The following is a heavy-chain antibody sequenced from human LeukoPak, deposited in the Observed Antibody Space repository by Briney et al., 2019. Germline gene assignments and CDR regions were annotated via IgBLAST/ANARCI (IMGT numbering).Heavy chain of an antibody. CDR2: IKPDGGQK. J-gene: IGHJ3*02. V-gene: IGHV3-7*05. Sequence: GGSLRLSRVGSGFIFRSYWMSWVRQAPGKGLELVANIKPDGGQKYFVDFVKGRFTISRDNSKNSMYLQITSPRAEDTALYYCVRDGMGGIKAFDMWGQGTMVIVSS. D-gene: IGHD3-10*01. CDR1: GFIFRSYW. CDR3: VRDGMGGIKAFDM.